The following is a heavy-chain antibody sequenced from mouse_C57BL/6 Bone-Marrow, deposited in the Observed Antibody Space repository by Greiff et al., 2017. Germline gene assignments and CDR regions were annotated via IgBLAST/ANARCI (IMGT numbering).Heavy chain of an antibody. Sequence: QVQLQQPGAELVKPGASVKLSCKASGYTFTSYWMQWVKQRPGQGLEWIGEIDPSDSYTNYNQKFKGKATLTVDTSSSTAYMQLSSLTSEDSAVYYCARDYGGAMDYWGQGTSVTVSP. CDR1: GYTFTSYW. CDR3: ARDYGGAMDY. D-gene: IGHD1-1*02. CDR2: IDPSDSYT. V-gene: IGHV1-50*01. J-gene: IGHJ4*01.